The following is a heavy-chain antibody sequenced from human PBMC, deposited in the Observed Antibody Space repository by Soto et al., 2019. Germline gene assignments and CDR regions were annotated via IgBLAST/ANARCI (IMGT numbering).Heavy chain of an antibody. CDR2: IYPGDSDT. Sequence: GESLKISCKGSGYTFTDYWIGWVRQLPGKGLEWMGIIYPGDSDTRYSPSFQCHVTITVDMSTSTAYLQWNTLKASDTAMYFCARHLSMFRYSENAMDSGGQWTTVTGFS. J-gene: IGHJ6*02. D-gene: IGHD3-10*02. CDR3: ARHLSMFRYSENAMDS. CDR1: GYTFTDYW. V-gene: IGHV5-51*01.